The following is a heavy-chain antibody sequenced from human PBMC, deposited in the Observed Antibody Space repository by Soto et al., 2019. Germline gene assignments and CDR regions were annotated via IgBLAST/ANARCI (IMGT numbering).Heavy chain of an antibody. CDR2: IRNKANSYTT. CDR1: GFTFSDHY. V-gene: IGHV3-72*01. CDR3: VSGYCSGGSCYSSPGNY. D-gene: IGHD2-15*01. Sequence: EVQLAESGGGLVQPGGSLRLSCTASGFTFSDHYIDWVRQAPGKGLEWVGRIRNKANSYTTYYAASVKGSFTISRDDSTHSVYLQMNSVKTEGTAVYYCVSGYCSGGSCYSSPGNYWGQGTPVTVSS. J-gene: IGHJ4*02.